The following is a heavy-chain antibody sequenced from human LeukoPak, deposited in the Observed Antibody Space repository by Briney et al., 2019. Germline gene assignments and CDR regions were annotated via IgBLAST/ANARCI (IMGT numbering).Heavy chain of an antibody. CDR1: GGSFSGYY. D-gene: IGHD6-6*01. CDR3: ARVGYSSSSDWFDP. J-gene: IGHJ5*02. CDR2: INHSGST. V-gene: IGHV4-34*01. Sequence: SETLSLTCAVYGGSFSGYYWSWIRQPPGKGLEWIGEINHSGSTNYNPSLKSRVTISVDTSKNQFPLKLSSVTAADTAVYYCARVGYSSSSDWFDPWGQGTLVTVSS.